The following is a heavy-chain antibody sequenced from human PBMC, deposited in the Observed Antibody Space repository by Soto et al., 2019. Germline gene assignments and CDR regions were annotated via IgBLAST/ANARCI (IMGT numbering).Heavy chain of an antibody. J-gene: IGHJ5*02. CDR1: GFTFSDSY. V-gene: IGHV3-11*06. Sequence: VGSLRLSCAVSGFTFSDSYMSWIRQAPGKGLEWVSYISSSSSYTKYADSVKGRFTISRDNAKNSLYLEMNSLRAEDTAVYYCARTIAAAVPGFDPWGQGTLVTVSS. D-gene: IGHD6-13*01. CDR3: ARTIAAAVPGFDP. CDR2: ISSSSSYT.